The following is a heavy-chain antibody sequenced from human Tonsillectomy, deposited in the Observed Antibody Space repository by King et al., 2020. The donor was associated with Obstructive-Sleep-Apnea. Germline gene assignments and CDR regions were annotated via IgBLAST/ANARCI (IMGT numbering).Heavy chain of an antibody. J-gene: IGHJ5*02. CDR1: RGSISSSSYY. D-gene: IGHD1-7*01. CDR3: AGVRRTRNNWFDP. CDR2: IYYSGST. Sequence: QLQESGPGLVKPSETLSLTCTVSRGSISSSSYYWGWIRQPPGKGLEWIGSIYYSGSTYYNPSLKSRVTISVDTSKNQFSLKLSSVTAADTAVYYCAGVRRTRNNWFDPWGQGTLVTVSS. V-gene: IGHV4-39*07.